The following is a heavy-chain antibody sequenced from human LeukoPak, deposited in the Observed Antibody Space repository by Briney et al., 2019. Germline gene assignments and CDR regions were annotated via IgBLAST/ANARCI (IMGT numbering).Heavy chain of an antibody. J-gene: IGHJ4*02. CDR3: AKRGKYYFDY. CDR2: ISSSGGGT. V-gene: IGHV3-23*01. Sequence: SWVRQAPGEGLEWVSTISSSGGGTYYADSVKGRFTISRDNSKNTLHLQMNSLRAEDTAIYYCAKRGKYYFDYWGQGTLATVSS.